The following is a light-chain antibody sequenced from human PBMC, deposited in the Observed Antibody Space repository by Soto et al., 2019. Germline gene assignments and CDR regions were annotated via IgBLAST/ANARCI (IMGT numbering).Light chain of an antibody. CDR1: QSVFSS. CDR3: QQYHSWPA. V-gene: IGKV3-15*01. Sequence: EIVMTQSPATLSVSAGERVTLSCRASQSVFSSLAWYQQKPGQAPRLLIYGAATRATGIPARFSGSGSGTEYTRTISSLQSEDFAVYYCQQYHSWPAFGRGTKVEIK. CDR2: GAA. J-gene: IGKJ4*02.